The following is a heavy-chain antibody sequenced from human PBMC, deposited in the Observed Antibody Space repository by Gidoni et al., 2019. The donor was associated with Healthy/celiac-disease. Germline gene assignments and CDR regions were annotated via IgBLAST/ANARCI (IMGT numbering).Heavy chain of an antibody. D-gene: IGHD6-13*01. CDR2: IKSKTDGGTT. V-gene: IGHV3-15*01. J-gene: IGHJ4*02. Sequence: EVQLVESGGGLVKPGGSLRLSCAASGFTFSNAWMSWVRQAPGKGLEWVGRIKSKTDGGTTDYAAPVKGRFTISRDDSKNTLYLQMNSLKTEDTAVYYCTTDHRGIAAPIPLDYWGQGTLVTVSS. CDR1: GFTFSNAW. CDR3: TTDHRGIAAPIPLDY.